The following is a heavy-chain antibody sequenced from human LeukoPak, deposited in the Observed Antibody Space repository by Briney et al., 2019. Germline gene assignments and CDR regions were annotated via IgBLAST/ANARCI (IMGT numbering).Heavy chain of an antibody. CDR1: GFTFSDHY. V-gene: IGHV3-72*01. D-gene: IGHD2-15*01. Sequence: GGSLRLSCAASGFTFSDHYMDWVRQAPGKGLNWVGRIRNKANSYTTEYAASVKGRFTISRDDSKNSLYLQMNSLKIEDTAVYYCAKAHPRSRFDSWGQGTLVTVSS. J-gene: IGHJ4*02. CDR3: AKAHPRSRFDS. CDR2: IRNKANSYTT.